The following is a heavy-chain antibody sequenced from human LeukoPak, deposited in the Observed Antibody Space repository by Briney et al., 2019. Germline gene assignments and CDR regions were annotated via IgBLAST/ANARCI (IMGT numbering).Heavy chain of an antibody. D-gene: IGHD6-13*01. Sequence: GGSLRLSCAASGFTFSDYNMNWVRQAPGKGLEWLAQIWYDGSNKYYVDSVKGRFTTSRDNSKNTVYLQMNSLRAEDTAVYFCARDGQQLAPYAMDVWGQGTTVTVSS. CDR1: GFTFSDYN. CDR3: ARDGQQLAPYAMDV. J-gene: IGHJ6*02. CDR2: IWYDGSNK. V-gene: IGHV3-33*08.